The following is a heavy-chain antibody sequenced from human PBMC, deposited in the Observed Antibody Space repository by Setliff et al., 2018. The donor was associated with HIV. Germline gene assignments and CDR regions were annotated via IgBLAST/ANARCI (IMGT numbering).Heavy chain of an antibody. Sequence: SETLSLTCTVSGDSSSNDYWTWVRQPPGKGLEWIGNIHTSGTTKYNPSLNSRVTLSVDMSKSQFSLRLSSVTAADTAVYYCAREYYRSGGYYSGWKYYYMDVWGKGTTVTVSS. V-gene: IGHV4-4*08. CDR3: AREYYRSGGYYSGWKYYYMDV. CDR2: IHTSGTT. J-gene: IGHJ6*03. CDR1: GDSSSNDY. D-gene: IGHD2-15*01.